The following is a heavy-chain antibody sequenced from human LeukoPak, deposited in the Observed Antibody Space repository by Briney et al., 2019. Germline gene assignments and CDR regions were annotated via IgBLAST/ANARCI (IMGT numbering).Heavy chain of an antibody. CDR1: GGTFSSYA. CDR2: IIPIFGTA. V-gene: IGHV1-69*05. D-gene: IGHD1-1*01. Sequence: ASVKVSCKASGGTFSSYAISWVRQAPGQGLEWMGGIIPIFGTANYAQKFQGRVTITTDESTSTAYMELSSLRSEDTAVYYCARVTTGTTGPYYYYYMDVWGKGTTVTVSS. J-gene: IGHJ6*03. CDR3: ARVTTGTTGPYYYYYMDV.